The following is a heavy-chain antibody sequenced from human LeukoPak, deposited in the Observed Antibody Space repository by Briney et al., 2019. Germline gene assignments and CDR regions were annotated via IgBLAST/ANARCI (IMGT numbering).Heavy chain of an antibody. CDR2: MSPDSGDT. CDR3: ARTFGCSGGSCYSGY. J-gene: IGHJ4*02. D-gene: IGHD2-15*01. V-gene: IGHV1-8*03. Sequence: GASVKVSCKASGYTFTDYYINWVRQAPGQGLEWMGWMSPDSGDTGYAHKFQGRVTITRNTSITTAYMELRSLTFEDTAVYYCARTFGCSGGSCYSGYWGQGTLVTVSS. CDR1: GYTFTDYY.